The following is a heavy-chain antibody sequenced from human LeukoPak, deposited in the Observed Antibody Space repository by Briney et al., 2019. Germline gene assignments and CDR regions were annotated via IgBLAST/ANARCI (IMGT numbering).Heavy chain of an antibody. CDR2: MNPKSGNT. CDR1: GYTFTNYD. D-gene: IGHD7-27*01. J-gene: IGHJ4*02. CDR3: ARVWGSIDY. Sequence: ASVKVSCKTSGYTFTNYDINWVRQATGRGLEWMGWMNPKSGNTGSAQRFQGGVTLTRDTSISTAYMELSSLRSEDTAVYYCARVWGSIDYWGQGTLVTVSS. V-gene: IGHV1-8*01.